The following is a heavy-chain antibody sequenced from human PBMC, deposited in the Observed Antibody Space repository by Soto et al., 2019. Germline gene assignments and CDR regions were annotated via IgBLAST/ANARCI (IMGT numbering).Heavy chain of an antibody. V-gene: IGHV1-18*01. CDR2: ISAYNGNT. CDR3: ARDIRIMITFGGVIYDY. D-gene: IGHD3-16*01. CDR1: GYTFTSYG. J-gene: IGHJ4*02. Sequence: QVQLVQSGAEVKKPGASVKVSCKASGYTFTSYGISWVRQAPGQGLEWMGWISAYNGNTNHAQKLQGRVTMTTDTSTSTAYMELRSLRSDDTAVYYCARDIRIMITFGGVIYDYWGQGTLVTVSS.